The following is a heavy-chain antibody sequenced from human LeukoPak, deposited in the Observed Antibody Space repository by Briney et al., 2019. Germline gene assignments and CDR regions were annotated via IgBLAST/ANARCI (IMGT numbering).Heavy chain of an antibody. D-gene: IGHD2-2*01. J-gene: IGHJ6*03. Sequence: SVKVSCXASGGTFSSYAISWVRQAPGQGLEWMGGIIPIFGTANYAQKFQGRVTITADESTSTAYMELSSLRSEDTAVYYCARSIGTRGYYYYYMDVWGKGTTVTVSS. CDR3: ARSIGTRGYYYYYMDV. V-gene: IGHV1-69*13. CDR2: IIPIFGTA. CDR1: GGTFSSYA.